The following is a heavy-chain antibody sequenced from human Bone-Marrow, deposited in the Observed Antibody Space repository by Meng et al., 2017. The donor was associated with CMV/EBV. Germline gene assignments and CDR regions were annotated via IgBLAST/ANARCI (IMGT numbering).Heavy chain of an antibody. Sequence: GESLKIYCAASGITFSNAWMSWVRQAPGKGLEWGGRIKSKTDGGTTDYAAPVKGRFTISREDSKNTLYLQMNSLKTEDTAVYYCTTHYDLWSGYWAWYHYYGMDVWGQGTTVTVSS. V-gene: IGHV3-15*01. CDR2: IKSKTDGGTT. D-gene: IGHD3-3*01. J-gene: IGHJ6*02. CDR3: TTHYDLWSGYWAWYHYYGMDV. CDR1: GITFSNAW.